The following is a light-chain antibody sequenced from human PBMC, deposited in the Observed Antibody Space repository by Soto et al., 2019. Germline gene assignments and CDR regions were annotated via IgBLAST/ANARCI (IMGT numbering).Light chain of an antibody. J-gene: IGLJ1*01. CDR3: AAWDDSLYGGV. Sequence: QLVLTQPPSASGTPGQRVSISCSGSSSNLGTNYVYWYQQLPGTAPKLLIYDNNQRPSGVPDRFSGSKSGTSASLAISGLRSEDEADYYCAAWDDSLYGGVFGTGTKLTVL. CDR1: SSNLGTNY. V-gene: IGLV1-47*02. CDR2: DNN.